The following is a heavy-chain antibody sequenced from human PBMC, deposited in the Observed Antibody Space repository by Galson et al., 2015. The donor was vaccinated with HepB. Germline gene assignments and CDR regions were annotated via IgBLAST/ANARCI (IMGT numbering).Heavy chain of an antibody. Sequence: QSGAEVKKPGESLKISCKASGYTFTSYGISWVRQAPGQGLEWMGWISPYHGNTNYAQKVRDRVTMTTDTSTSTVYMELRSLRSDDTAVYYCARDRPQAYDDFLAGFYENGGHAFEIWGQGTMVSVSS. CDR1: GYTFTSYG. CDR2: ISPYHGNT. J-gene: IGHJ3*02. D-gene: IGHD3-9*01. CDR3: ARDRPQAYDDFLAGFYENGGHAFEI. V-gene: IGHV1-18*01.